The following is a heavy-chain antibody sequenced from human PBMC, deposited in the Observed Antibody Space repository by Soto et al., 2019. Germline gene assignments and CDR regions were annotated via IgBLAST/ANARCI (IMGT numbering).Heavy chain of an antibody. D-gene: IGHD3-16*02. J-gene: IGHJ4*02. Sequence: PSETLSLTCTVSGGSISSYYWSWIRQPPGKGLEWIGYIYYSGSTNYNPSLKSRVTISVDTSKNQFSLKLSSVTAADTAVYYCARTQSYYDYIWGSYRYSYFEYWGQGTLVTVSS. V-gene: IGHV4-59*01. CDR3: ARTQSYYDYIWGSYRYSYFEY. CDR1: GGSISSYY. CDR2: IYYSGST.